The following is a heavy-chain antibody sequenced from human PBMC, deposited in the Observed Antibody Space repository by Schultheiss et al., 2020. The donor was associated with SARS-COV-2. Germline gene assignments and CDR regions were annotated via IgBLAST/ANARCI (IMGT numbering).Heavy chain of an antibody. J-gene: IGHJ4*02. CDR3: ARVATRQQLVWVDY. Sequence: GGSLRLSCAASGFTFSSYEMNWVRQAPGKGLEWVSSISSSSAFIYYSDSVKGRFTISRDNTKNSLYLQMNSLRDEDTAVYYCARVATRQQLVWVDYWGQGTLVTVSS. CDR1: GFTFSSYE. CDR2: ISSSSAFI. V-gene: IGHV3-21*01. D-gene: IGHD6-13*01.